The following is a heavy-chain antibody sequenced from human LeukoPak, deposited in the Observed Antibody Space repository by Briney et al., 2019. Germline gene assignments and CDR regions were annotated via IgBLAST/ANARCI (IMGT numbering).Heavy chain of an antibody. J-gene: IGHJ4*02. CDR2: ISGDGGST. Sequence: GGSLRLSCAASGFTFDDYAMHWVRQAPGKGLEWVSLISGDGGSTYYADSVKGRFTISRDDSNYSLYLQMNSLRAEDTAVYYCAREGIPYCFDYWGQGTLVTVSS. CDR1: GFTFDDYA. CDR3: AREGIPYCFDY. D-gene: IGHD2-15*01. V-gene: IGHV3-43*02.